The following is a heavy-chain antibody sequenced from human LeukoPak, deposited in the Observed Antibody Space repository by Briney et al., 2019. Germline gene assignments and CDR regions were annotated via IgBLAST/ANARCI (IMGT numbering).Heavy chain of an antibody. J-gene: IGHJ4*02. Sequence: PSETLSLTCTVSGDSISSSSYYWGWVRQPPGKGLEWIGSIFSGSTYYNPSLKSRVTISLNTSKNQFSLSLSSVTAADSAVYYCARQGERPGISAYWGQGTLVTVSS. CDR1: GDSISSSSYY. CDR2: IFSGST. CDR3: ARQGERPGISAY. D-gene: IGHD1-26*01. V-gene: IGHV4-39*01.